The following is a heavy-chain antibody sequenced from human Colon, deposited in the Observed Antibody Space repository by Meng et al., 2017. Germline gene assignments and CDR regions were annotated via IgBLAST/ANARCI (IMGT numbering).Heavy chain of an antibody. J-gene: IGHJ4*02. CDR2: IFHSGST. CDR1: GGSINSSDW. D-gene: IGHD3-3*01. Sequence: QVQLQEPGPGLVKPSGTLSLTCDVSGGSINSSDWWSWVRQPPGKGLEWIAEIFHSGSTNYKSSLKSRATISVDRSKNQFSLKLNSVTAADTAVYYCAAIFGLGPGYWGQGTLVTVSS. CDR3: AAIFGLGPGY. V-gene: IGHV4-4*02.